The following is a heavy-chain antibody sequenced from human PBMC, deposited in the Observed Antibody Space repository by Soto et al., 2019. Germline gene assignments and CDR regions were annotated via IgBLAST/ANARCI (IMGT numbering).Heavy chain of an antibody. CDR2: INPHGGST. Sequence: ASVKVSCKAPGDTFTSYYLNWVRQAPGQGLEWMGVINPHGGSTKHAQKFQGRITITRDTSRSTVYLELRSLRSDDTAMYFCARSSGGNFGIIIEGSKWFVPWGQGTLVTV. D-gene: IGHD3-3*01. CDR1: GDTFTSYY. CDR3: ARSSGGNFGIIIEGSKWFVP. J-gene: IGHJ5*02. V-gene: IGHV1-46*01.